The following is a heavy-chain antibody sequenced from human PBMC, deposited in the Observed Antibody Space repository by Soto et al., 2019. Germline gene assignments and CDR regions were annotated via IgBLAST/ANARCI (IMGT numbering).Heavy chain of an antibody. V-gene: IGHV1-2*02. J-gene: IGHJ5*02. CDR3: ARVPVAVAGTKGRKWFDP. D-gene: IGHD6-19*01. CDR2: INPNSGGT. CDR1: GYTFTGCY. Sequence: ASVKVSCKSSGYTFTGCYIHWVRQAPGQGLEWMGWINPNSGGTNYAQKFQGRVTMTRDTSISTAYMELSRLRSDDTAVYYCARVPVAVAGTKGRKWFDPWGQGTLVTVSS.